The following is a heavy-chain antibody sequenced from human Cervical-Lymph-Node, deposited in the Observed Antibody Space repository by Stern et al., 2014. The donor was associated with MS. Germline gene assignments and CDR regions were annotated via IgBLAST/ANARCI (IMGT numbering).Heavy chain of an antibody. J-gene: IGHJ6*02. Sequence: QVQLMQSGAEVKKPGSSVQVSCKTSGGTFSNSAFSWIRQAPGQGLEWMGGIIPIFGTATYAQRFQGRVTITAHESTSTAYMELSSLRSEDTALYYCARSAGYYSAMDVWGQGTTVTVSS. D-gene: IGHD3-3*01. CDR2: IIPIFGTA. CDR1: GGTFSNSA. V-gene: IGHV1-69*01. CDR3: ARSAGYYSAMDV.